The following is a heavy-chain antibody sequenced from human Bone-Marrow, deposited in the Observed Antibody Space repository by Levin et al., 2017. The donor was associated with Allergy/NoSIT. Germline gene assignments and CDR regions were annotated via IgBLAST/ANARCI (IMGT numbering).Heavy chain of an antibody. CDR3: AHTIASFGVIIPYGMDI. CDR1: GFSLSTTGVG. J-gene: IGHJ6*02. D-gene: IGHD3-3*01. Sequence: SGPTLVKPTQTLTLTCSFSGFSLSTTGVGVAWIRQPPGKALEWLALIYWDDDKRYRPSLKSRLTVTKDTSKNQVVLTMTHMAPVDTATYYCAHTIASFGVIIPYGMDIWGQGTTVTVSS. V-gene: IGHV2-5*02. CDR2: IYWDDDK.